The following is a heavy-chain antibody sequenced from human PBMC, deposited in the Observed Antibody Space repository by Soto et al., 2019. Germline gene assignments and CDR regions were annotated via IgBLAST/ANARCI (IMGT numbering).Heavy chain of an antibody. CDR2: IIPIFGTA. J-gene: IGHJ4*02. CDR3: ARDKGGSSWPLYFDY. V-gene: IGHV1-69*13. D-gene: IGHD6-13*01. Sequence: ASVKVSCKASGGTFSSYAISWVRQAPGQGLEWMGGIIPIFGTANYAQKFQGRVTITADESTSTAYMELSSLRSEDTAVYYCARDKGGSSWPLYFDYWGQGTLVTVSS. CDR1: GGTFSSYA.